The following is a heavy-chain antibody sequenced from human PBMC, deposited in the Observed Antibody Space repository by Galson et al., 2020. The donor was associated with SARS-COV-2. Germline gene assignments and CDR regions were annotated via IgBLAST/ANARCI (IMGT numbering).Heavy chain of an antibody. Sequence: RLSCAASGFTFSSYAMHWVRQAPGKGLEWVAVISYDGSNKYYADSVKGRFTISRDNSKNTLYLQMNSLRAEDTAVYYCAGNYYGSGSYYNAYLDWGQGTLVTVSS. V-gene: IGHV3-30-3*01. CDR1: GFTFSSYA. CDR3: AGNYYGSGSYYNAYLD. J-gene: IGHJ4*02. CDR2: ISYDGSNK. D-gene: IGHD3-10*01.